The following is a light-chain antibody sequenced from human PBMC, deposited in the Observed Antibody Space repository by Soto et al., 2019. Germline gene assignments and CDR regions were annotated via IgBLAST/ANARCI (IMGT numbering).Light chain of an antibody. V-gene: IGKV3-20*01. Sequence: EIVLTQSPGTLYLCPGERATLSCRASQSVSSSYLAWYQQKPGQAPRLLIYGASRRATGIPDRFSGSGSGTDFTLTISRLEPEDFAVYYCQQYGSSPFTFGPGTKVDIK. CDR2: GAS. J-gene: IGKJ3*01. CDR1: QSVSSSY. CDR3: QQYGSSPFT.